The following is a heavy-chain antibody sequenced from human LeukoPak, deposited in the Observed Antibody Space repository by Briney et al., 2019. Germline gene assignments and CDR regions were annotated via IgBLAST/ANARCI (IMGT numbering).Heavy chain of an antibody. J-gene: IGHJ4*02. CDR3: TKDHRSCVGASCLLHED. D-gene: IGHD2-2*01. CDR1: GVSFGSYA. CDR2: VSGPGATT. V-gene: IGHV3-23*01. Sequence: PGGCLRLSWTASGVSFGSYARWWVRQEIEKGLEWVSSVSGPGATTWYAESVKGRFTISRDNTKSTVFVQFNSLRVEHTAVYYSTKDHRSCVGASCLLHEDWGQGTLVTVSS.